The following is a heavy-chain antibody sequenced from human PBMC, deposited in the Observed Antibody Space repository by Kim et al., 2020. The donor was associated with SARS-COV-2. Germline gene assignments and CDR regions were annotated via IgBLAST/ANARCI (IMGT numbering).Heavy chain of an antibody. D-gene: IGHD5-12*01. CDR2: VVVGSGNT. J-gene: IGHJ2*01. CDR1: GFTFTGSA. Sequence: SVKVSCKASGFTFTGSAVQWVRQARGQRLEWIGWVVVGSGNTNYAQNFKERVTISRDMSTTTAYMELSSLTSDDTAVYYCAADRQWGWLQFTGGDFDLWGRGTLVTVSS. CDR3: AADRQWGWLQFTGGDFDL. V-gene: IGHV1-58*01.